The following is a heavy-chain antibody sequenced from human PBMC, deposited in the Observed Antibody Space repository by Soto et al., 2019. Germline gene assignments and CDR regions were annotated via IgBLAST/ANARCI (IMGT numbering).Heavy chain of an antibody. D-gene: IGHD6-19*01. CDR1: GYTFTSYA. CDR3: ARADSSGWYLARYYYYGMDV. V-gene: IGHV1-3*01. J-gene: IGHJ6*02. Sequence: ASVKVSCKASGYTFTSYAMHWVRQAPGQRLEWMGWINAGNGNTKYSQKFQGRVTITRDTSASTAYMELSSLRSEDTAVYYCARADSSGWYLARYYYYGMDVWGQGTTVTVSS. CDR2: INAGNGNT.